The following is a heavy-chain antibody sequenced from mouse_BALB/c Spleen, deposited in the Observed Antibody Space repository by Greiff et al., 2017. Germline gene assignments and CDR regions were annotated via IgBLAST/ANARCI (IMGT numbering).Heavy chain of an antibody. J-gene: IGHJ4*01. CDR1: GYSITSDYA. CDR3: ARFGNYQEDYAMDY. D-gene: IGHD2-1*01. CDR2: ISYSGST. Sequence: EVKLMESGPGLVKPSQSLSLTCTVTGYSITSDYAWNWIRQFPGNKLEWMGYISYSGSTSYNPSLKSRISITRDTSKNQFFLQLNSVTTEDTATYYCARFGNYQEDYAMDYWGQGTSVTVSS. V-gene: IGHV3-2*02.